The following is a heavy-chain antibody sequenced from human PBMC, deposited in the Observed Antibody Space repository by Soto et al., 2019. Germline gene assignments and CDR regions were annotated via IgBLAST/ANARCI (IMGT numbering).Heavy chain of an antibody. CDR1: GFTFSRYA. D-gene: IGHD4-4*01. J-gene: IGHJ4*02. Sequence: QVQLVESGGGVVQPGRSLRLSCVVSGFTFSRYAMHWVRQAPGKGLEWVALISYDGSTKFYADSVKGRFTISRDNSKNTLYIHMDSRRPEDTAVDYCAKTGRAYSDSPNDYWCQGTRVTVSS. CDR3: AKTGRAYSDSPNDY. V-gene: IGHV3-30*18. CDR2: ISYDGSTK.